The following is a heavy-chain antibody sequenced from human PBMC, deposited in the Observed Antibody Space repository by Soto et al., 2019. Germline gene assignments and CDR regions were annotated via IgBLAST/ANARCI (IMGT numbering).Heavy chain of an antibody. V-gene: IGHV1-3*01. Sequence: ASVKVSCKASGYSFTSYAIHWVRQAPGQRLEWMGWINAGNGNTKYSQKFQGRVTITRDTSASTAYMELSSLRSEDTAVYYCATSSCISTSCLSGYYYGMDVWGQGTTVTVSS. CDR2: INAGNGNT. CDR1: GYSFTSYA. D-gene: IGHD2-2*01. CDR3: ATSSCISTSCLSGYYYGMDV. J-gene: IGHJ6*02.